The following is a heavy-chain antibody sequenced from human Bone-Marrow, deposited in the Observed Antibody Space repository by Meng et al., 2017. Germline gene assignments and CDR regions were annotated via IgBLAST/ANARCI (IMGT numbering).Heavy chain of an antibody. V-gene: IGHV3-33*01. CDR1: GFTFSSYG. CDR2: IWYDGSNK. D-gene: IGHD6-13*01. J-gene: IGHJ4*02. Sequence: GESLKISCAASGFTFSSYGMHWVRQAPGKGLEWVAVIWYDGSNKYYADSVKGRFTISRDNSKNTLYLQMNSLRAEDTAVYYCARWIQYSSSWPSFDYWGQGTLVTVSS. CDR3: ARWIQYSSSWPSFDY.